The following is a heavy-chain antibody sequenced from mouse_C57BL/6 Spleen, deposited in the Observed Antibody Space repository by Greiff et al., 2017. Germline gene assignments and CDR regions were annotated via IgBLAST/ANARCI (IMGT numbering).Heavy chain of an antibody. CDR1: GYTFTSYW. J-gene: IGHJ2*01. D-gene: IGHD1-1*01. CDR2: IHPNSGST. CDR3: ARGIMTTVVATDFDY. V-gene: IGHV1-64*01. Sequence: VQLQQPGAELVKPGASVKLSCKASGYTFTSYWMHWVKQRPGQGLEWIGMIHPNSGSTNYNEKFKSKATLTVDKSSSTAYMQLSSLTSEDSAVYYCARGIMTTVVATDFDYWGQGTTLTVSS.